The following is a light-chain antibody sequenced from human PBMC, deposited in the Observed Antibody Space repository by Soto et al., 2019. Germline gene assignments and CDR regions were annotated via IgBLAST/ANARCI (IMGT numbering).Light chain of an antibody. CDR1: SSDVGGYNY. V-gene: IGLV2-14*01. CDR2: DVS. Sequence: ALTQPASVSGSPGQSITISCTGTSSDVGGYNYVSWYQQHPGKAPKLMIYDVSNRPSGVSNRFSGSKSGNTASLTISGLQAEDEADYYCSSYTSSSTLVFGGGTKLTVL. J-gene: IGLJ3*02. CDR3: SSYTSSSTLV.